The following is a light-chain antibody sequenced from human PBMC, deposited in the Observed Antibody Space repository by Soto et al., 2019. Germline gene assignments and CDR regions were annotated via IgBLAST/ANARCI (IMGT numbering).Light chain of an antibody. CDR2: LNNDGSH. V-gene: IGLV4-69*01. Sequence: QLVLTQSPSASATLGASVKLTCTLSSGRSSYTIAWHQQQPEKGRRYLMTLNNDGSHLSGDGIPDRFSGSSSGVERYLTISSLQSEDEADYYCQTWGTGVVFGGGTKLPVL. J-gene: IGLJ2*01. CDR3: QTWGTGVV. CDR1: SGRSSYT.